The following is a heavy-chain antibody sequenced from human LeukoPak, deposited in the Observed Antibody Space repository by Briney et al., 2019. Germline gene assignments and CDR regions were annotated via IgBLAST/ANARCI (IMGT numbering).Heavy chain of an antibody. Sequence: PGGSLRLSCAASGFTFSSYGMHWVRQAPGKGLEWVAFIRYDGSNKYYADSVKGRLTISRDNSKNTLYLQMNSLRAEDTAVYYCAKDSVLYYYDSSGYAPFEYWGQGTLVTVSS. CDR2: IRYDGSNK. J-gene: IGHJ4*02. CDR3: AKDSVLYYYDSSGYAPFEY. D-gene: IGHD3-22*01. V-gene: IGHV3-30*02. CDR1: GFTFSSYG.